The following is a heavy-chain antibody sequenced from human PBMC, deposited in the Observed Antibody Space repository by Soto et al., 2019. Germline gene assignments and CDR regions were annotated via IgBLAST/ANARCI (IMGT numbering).Heavy chain of an antibody. CDR3: ARDRRRSNTGIDP. CDR1: GDSITSSTL. J-gene: IGHJ5*02. Sequence: SETLSLTCAVSGDSITSSTLWSWVRQPPGKGLQWIGDIYHSGSTNYNPSLRSRVTIAVQRSKNQFSLKLTSVTAADTAIYFCARDRRRSNTGIDPWGQGTLVTVSS. V-gene: IGHV4-4*02. D-gene: IGHD2-2*02. CDR2: IYHSGST.